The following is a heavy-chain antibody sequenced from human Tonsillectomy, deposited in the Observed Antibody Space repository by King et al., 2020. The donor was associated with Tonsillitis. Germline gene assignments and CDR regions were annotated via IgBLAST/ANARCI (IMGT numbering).Heavy chain of an antibody. CDR1: GFSLSTDEMR. J-gene: IGHJ5*02. CDR3: TRSQAGSNWFDP. Sequence: TLKESGPALVKPTQTLTLTCTFSGFSLSTDEMRVSWVRQPPGKALEWLARIDWDEEKFYSTSLKTRLTISRDTSKNQVVLRMTNMDPGDTATYYCTRSQAGSNWFDPWGRGTLVTVSS. V-gene: IGHV2-70*04. CDR2: IDWDEEK.